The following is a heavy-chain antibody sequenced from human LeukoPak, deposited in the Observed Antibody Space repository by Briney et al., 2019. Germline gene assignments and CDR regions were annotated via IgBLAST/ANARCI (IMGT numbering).Heavy chain of an antibody. J-gene: IGHJ3*02. Sequence: NPGGSLRLSCAASGFTFSSYGMHWVRQAPGKGLEWVAVIWYDGSNKYYADSVKGRFTISRDNSKNTLYLQMNSLRAEDTAVYYCARSIKLGISWGSAFDIWGQGTMVTVSS. CDR3: ARSIKLGISWGSAFDI. V-gene: IGHV3-30*19. CDR1: GFTFSSYG. D-gene: IGHD7-27*01. CDR2: IWYDGSNK.